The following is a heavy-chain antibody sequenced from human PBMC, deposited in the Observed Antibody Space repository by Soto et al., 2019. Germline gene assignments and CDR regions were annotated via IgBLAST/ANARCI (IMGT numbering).Heavy chain of an antibody. Sequence: GESLKISCAASGFTFEDYTMHWVRQVPGKGLEWVSLISGDGRSTYHADSVKGRFTISRDNSANSLYLQLNSLRAEDTAFYYCAKDRADTYDFRWGVFDHGGQGTLVTVSS. D-gene: IGHD3-10*01. CDR3: AKDRADTYDFRWGVFDH. CDR1: GFTFEDYT. J-gene: IGHJ4*02. V-gene: IGHV3-43*01. CDR2: ISGDGRST.